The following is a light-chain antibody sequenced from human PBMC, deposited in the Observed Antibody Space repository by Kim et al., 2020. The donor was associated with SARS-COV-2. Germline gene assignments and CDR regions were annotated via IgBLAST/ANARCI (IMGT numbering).Light chain of an antibody. Sequence: EIVLTQSPATLSLSPGERATLSCRASQTITTYLAWYQQKPGQPPRLLIYETSTRATGVPARFSGSGSGTDFTLTISSLEPEDFAIYYCQQRGSWPPVLTFGGGTKVDI. CDR3: QQRGSWPPVLT. CDR2: ETS. J-gene: IGKJ4*01. CDR1: QTITTY. V-gene: IGKV3-11*01.